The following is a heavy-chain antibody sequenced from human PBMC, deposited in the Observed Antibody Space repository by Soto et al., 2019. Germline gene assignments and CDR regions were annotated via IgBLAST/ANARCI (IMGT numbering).Heavy chain of an antibody. CDR3: AKDRWELLLRYFDY. D-gene: IGHD1-26*01. V-gene: IGHV3-30*18. J-gene: IGHJ4*02. CDR2: ISYDGSNK. Sequence: QVQLVESGGGVVQPGRSLRLSCAASGFTFSSYGMHWVRQAPGKGLEWVAVISYDGSNKYYADSVKGRFTISRDNSKNTLYLQMNSLRAEDTAVYYCAKDRWELLLRYFDYWGQGILVTVSS. CDR1: GFTFSSYG.